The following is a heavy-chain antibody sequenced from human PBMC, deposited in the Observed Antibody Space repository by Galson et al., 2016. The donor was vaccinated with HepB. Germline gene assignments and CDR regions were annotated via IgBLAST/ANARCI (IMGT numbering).Heavy chain of an antibody. CDR1: GYTFTSYD. Sequence: SVKVSCKASGYTFTSYDINWVRQAPGQGLEWMGWMNPKSGNTGFAQKFKGRVTMTRNTSISTAYMELRGLKSEDTAVYYCAGPMAVTAFGQKPLNYWGQGTLVTVPS. CDR3: AGPMAVTAFGQKPLNY. J-gene: IGHJ4*02. D-gene: IGHD6-19*01. CDR2: MNPKSGNT. V-gene: IGHV1-8*01.